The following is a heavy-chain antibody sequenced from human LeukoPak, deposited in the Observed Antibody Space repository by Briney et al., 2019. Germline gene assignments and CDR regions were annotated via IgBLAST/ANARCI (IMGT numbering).Heavy chain of an antibody. J-gene: IGHJ4*02. CDR2: INWNGGST. CDR1: GFTFDDYG. V-gene: IGHV3-20*04. Sequence: GGSLRLSCAASGFTFDDYGMSWVRQAPGKGLEWVSGINWNGGSTGYADSVKGRFTISRDNAKNSLYLQMNSLRAEDTALYYCTRGGRAGYDFWSGYYTFDYWGQGTLVTVSS. CDR3: TRGGRAGYDFWSGYYTFDY. D-gene: IGHD3-3*01.